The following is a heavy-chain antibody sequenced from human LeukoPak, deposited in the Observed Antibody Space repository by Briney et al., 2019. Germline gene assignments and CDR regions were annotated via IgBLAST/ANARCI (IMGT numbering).Heavy chain of an antibody. Sequence: GGSLRLSCAASGFTFSSYAMSWVRQAPGKGLEWVSAVSGSGGSTYYADSVKGRFTISRDNSKNTLYLQMNSLRAEDSALYFCARVPNLIAIDSWGQGTLVTVSS. V-gene: IGHV3-23*01. J-gene: IGHJ4*02. D-gene: IGHD6-13*01. CDR1: GFTFSSYA. CDR2: VSGSGGST. CDR3: ARVPNLIAIDS.